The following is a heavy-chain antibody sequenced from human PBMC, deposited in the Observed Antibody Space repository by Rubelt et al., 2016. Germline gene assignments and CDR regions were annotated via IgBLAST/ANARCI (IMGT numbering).Heavy chain of an antibody. D-gene: IGHD5-12*01. J-gene: IGHJ4*02. Sequence: QVQLVQSGAEVKKPGASVKVSCKASGYTFTGYYMHWVRQAPGQGLEWMGWINPNSGGTNYDRKFRGRATVTRDASVSTSYRELSRLTSDETAVYYCARGNSGYDYGLDYWGQGTLVTVSS. CDR1: GYTFTGYY. CDR2: INPNSGGT. V-gene: IGHV1-2*02. CDR3: ARGNSGYDYGLDY.